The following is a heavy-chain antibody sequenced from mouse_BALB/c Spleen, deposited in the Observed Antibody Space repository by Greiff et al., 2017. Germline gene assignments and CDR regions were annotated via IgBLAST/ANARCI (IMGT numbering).Heavy chain of an antibody. CDR2: IDPANGNT. D-gene: IGHD2-2*01. J-gene: IGHJ4*01. Sequence: VQLQQSGAELVKPGASVKLSCTASGFNIKDTYMHWVKQRPEQGLEWIGRIDPANGNTKYDPKFQGKATITADTSSNTAYLQLSSLTSEDTAVYYCAVWLRYAMDCWGQGTSVTVSS. CDR3: AVWLRYAMDC. CDR1: GFNIKDTY. V-gene: IGHV14-3*02.